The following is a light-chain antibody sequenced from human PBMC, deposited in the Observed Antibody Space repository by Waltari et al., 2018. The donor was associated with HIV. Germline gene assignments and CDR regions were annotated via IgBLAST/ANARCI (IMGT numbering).Light chain of an antibody. CDR3: MQALQTRT. Sequence: DIVMTQSPLSLPVTPGEPASISCRSSQSLLHSNVNNYLDWYLQKPGQSPQLLIYLGSNRASGVPDRFSGSGSGTDFTLKISRVEAEDVGVYYCMQALQTRTFGQGTKVEIK. V-gene: IGKV2-28*01. CDR2: LGS. CDR1: QSLLHSNVNNY. J-gene: IGKJ1*01.